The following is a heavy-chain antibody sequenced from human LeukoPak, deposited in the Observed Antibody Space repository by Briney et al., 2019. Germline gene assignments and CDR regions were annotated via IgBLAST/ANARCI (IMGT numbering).Heavy chain of an antibody. CDR3: AKDLYYCGLGSYPGY. CDR2: ISGDGGST. CDR1: GFTFDDYA. Sequence: GGPPRVSRAPSGFTFDDYAMHGVGQAPGKGVDCVSLISGDGGSTYYSDSVKGRFTISRDNSKNSLYLQMNSLSTEDTALYYCAKDLYYCGLGSYPGYWCQGTLVTVSS. V-gene: IGHV3-43*02. J-gene: IGHJ4*02. D-gene: IGHD3-10*01.